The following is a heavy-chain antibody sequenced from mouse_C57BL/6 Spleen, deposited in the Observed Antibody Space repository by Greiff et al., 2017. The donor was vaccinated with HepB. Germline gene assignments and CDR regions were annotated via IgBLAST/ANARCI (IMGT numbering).Heavy chain of an antibody. CDR3: ARLITTRDAMDY. V-gene: IGHV5-6*01. D-gene: IGHD1-1*01. CDR2: ISSGGSYT. Sequence: EVQGVESGGDLVKPGGSLKLSCAASGFTFSSYGMSWVRQTPDKRLEWVATISSGGSYTYYPDSVKGRFTISRDNAKNTLYLQMSSLKSEDTAMYYCARLITTRDAMDYWGQGTSVTVSS. CDR1: GFTFSSYG. J-gene: IGHJ4*01.